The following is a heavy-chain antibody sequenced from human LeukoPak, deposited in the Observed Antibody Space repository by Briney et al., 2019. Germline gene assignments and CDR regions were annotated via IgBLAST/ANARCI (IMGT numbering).Heavy chain of an antibody. Sequence: GGSLRLSCAASGFTFSDYYMSWIRQAPGKGLEWVSYISSSSSYTNYADSVKGRFTITRDNAKNSLYLQMNSLRAEDTAVYYCASTETISGYYSFDYWGQGTLVTVSS. CDR1: GFTFSDYY. J-gene: IGHJ4*02. D-gene: IGHD3-22*01. V-gene: IGHV3-11*03. CDR2: ISSSSSYT. CDR3: ASTETISGYYSFDY.